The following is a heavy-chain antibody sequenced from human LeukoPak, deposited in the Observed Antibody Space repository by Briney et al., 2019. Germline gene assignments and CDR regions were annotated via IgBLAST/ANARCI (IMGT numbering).Heavy chain of an antibody. CDR2: IIPIFDET. V-gene: IGHV1-69*05. CDR1: GGTFSNYA. Sequence: SVKVSCKASGGTFSNYALGWVRQAPGQGLEWMGGIIPIFDETKYAQKFQGRVTITTDASASTAYMELSSLKSEDTAVYFCARGPYYDTSGYYYFDYWGQGTLVTVSS. CDR3: ARGPYYDTSGYYYFDY. J-gene: IGHJ4*02. D-gene: IGHD3-22*01.